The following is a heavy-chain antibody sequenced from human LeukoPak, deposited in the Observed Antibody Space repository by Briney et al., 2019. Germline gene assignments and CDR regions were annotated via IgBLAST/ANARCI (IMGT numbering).Heavy chain of an antibody. CDR1: GYTFTSYG. CDR3: ARASKASVAYDAFDI. V-gene: IGHV1-18*01. Sequence: ASVKVSCKASGYTFTSYGISWVRQAPGQGLEWMGWISAYNGNTNYAQKLQGRVTMTTDTSTSTAYMELRSLRSDDTAVYYCARASKASVAYDAFDIWGQGTLVTVSS. D-gene: IGHD6-19*01. CDR2: ISAYNGNT. J-gene: IGHJ3*02.